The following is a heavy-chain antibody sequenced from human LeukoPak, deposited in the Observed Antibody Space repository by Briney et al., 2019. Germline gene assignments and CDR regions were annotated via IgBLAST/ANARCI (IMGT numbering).Heavy chain of an antibody. CDR3: ARDIGWDLKSGLDY. J-gene: IGHJ4*02. Sequence: ASVKVSCKASGYTFTSYGISWVRQAPGQGLEWMGWISAYNGNTNYAQKLQGRVTMTTDTSTSTAYLELRSLRSDDTAVYYCARDIGWDLKSGLDYWGQGTLVTVSS. D-gene: IGHD1-26*01. CDR1: GYTFTSYG. CDR2: ISAYNGNT. V-gene: IGHV1-18*01.